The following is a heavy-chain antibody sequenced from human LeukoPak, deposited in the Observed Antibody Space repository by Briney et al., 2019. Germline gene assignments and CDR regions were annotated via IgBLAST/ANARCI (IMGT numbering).Heavy chain of an antibody. CDR3: ASSVGATGLDY. D-gene: IGHD1-26*01. V-gene: IGHV3-30*04. Sequence: GGSLRLSCAASGFTFSSYAMHWVRQAPGKGLEWVAVISYDGSNKYYADSVKGRFTISRDNFKNTLYLQMNSLRAEDTAVYYCASSVGATGLDYWGQGTLVTVSS. J-gene: IGHJ4*02. CDR2: ISYDGSNK. CDR1: GFTFSSYA.